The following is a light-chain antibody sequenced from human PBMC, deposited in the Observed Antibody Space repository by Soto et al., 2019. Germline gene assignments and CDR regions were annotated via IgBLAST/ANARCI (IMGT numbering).Light chain of an antibody. J-gene: IGKJ4*01. CDR3: QQDNNWPLT. CDR1: QSVNSD. Sequence: ETVMTQSPATLSASPGESATLSCRASQSVNSDLAWYQQIPGQAPRRLIYSASTGATGGPARFSGSGSGTEFTLPISSLQSEDFAIYYCQQDNNWPLTFGGGTKVEIK. V-gene: IGKV3-15*01. CDR2: SAS.